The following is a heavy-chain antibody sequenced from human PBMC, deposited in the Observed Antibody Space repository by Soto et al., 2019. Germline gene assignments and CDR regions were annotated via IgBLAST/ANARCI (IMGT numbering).Heavy chain of an antibody. CDR1: GGSISSSSYY. D-gene: IGHD4-17*01. J-gene: IGHJ6*02. CDR3: AREAVTPYYYYYGMDV. Sequence: ETLSLTCTVSGGSISSSSYYWGWIRQPPGKGLEWIGYIYYSGSTNYNPSLKSRVTISVDTSKNQFSLKLSSVTAADTAVYYCAREAVTPYYYYYGMDVWGQGTTVTVSS. V-gene: IGHV4-61*01. CDR2: IYYSGST.